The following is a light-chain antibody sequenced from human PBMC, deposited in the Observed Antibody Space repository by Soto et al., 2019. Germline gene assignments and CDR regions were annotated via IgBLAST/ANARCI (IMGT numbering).Light chain of an antibody. V-gene: IGLV2-11*01. Sequence: QSVLTQLRTVSGSPGQSVTISSTGTSSDVGAYNYVSWYQQHPGKAPKLMTYDVSKRPSGVPDRFSGSKSGNTASLTISGLQAEDEAEYYCCSYADNYSYVLGNGTKVT. J-gene: IGLJ1*01. CDR3: CSYADNYSYV. CDR1: SSDVGAYNY. CDR2: DVS.